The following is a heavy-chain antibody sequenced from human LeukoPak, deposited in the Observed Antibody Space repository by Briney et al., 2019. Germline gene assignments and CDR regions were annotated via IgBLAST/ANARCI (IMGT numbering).Heavy chain of an antibody. J-gene: IGHJ4*02. Sequence: ASVKVSCEASGYTFTSYGISWVRQAPGQGLEWMGWISAYNGNTNYAQKLQGRVTMTTDTCTSTAYMEMRSLRSDDTAVYYCARVVRGDFWSGYSDYFDYWGQGTLVTVSS. CDR2: ISAYNGNT. D-gene: IGHD3-3*01. CDR1: GYTFTSYG. CDR3: ARVVRGDFWSGYSDYFDY. V-gene: IGHV1-18*01.